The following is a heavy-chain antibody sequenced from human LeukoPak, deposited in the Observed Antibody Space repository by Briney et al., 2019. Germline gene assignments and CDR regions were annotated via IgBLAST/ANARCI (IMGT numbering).Heavy chain of an antibody. Sequence: GESLRTSCKGSGYSFTSHWISWVRQMPGKGLEWMGRIDPSDSYTNYSPSFQGHVTISADKSISTAYLQWSSLKASDTAMYYCARTGGGNTVTTYNSFDPWGQGTLVTVSS. V-gene: IGHV5-10-1*01. CDR2: IDPSDSYT. CDR1: GYSFTSHW. CDR3: ARTGGGNTVTTYNSFDP. D-gene: IGHD4-17*01. J-gene: IGHJ5*02.